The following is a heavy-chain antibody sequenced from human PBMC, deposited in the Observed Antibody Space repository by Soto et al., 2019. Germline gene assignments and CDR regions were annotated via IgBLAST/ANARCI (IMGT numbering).Heavy chain of an antibody. D-gene: IGHD3-16*02. CDR3: ASDSLLGSYPDS. V-gene: IGHV5-51*01. CDR1: RYSFTSYW. CDR2: IYPGDSDT. Sequence: XESLKVSSKGSRYSFTSYWHGWVRQVPGKDMEWMGIIYPGDSDTRYSPSFQGQVTISADKSISTAYLQWSSLKASDTAMYYCASDSLLGSYPDSWGQGNLVTVSS. J-gene: IGHJ4*02.